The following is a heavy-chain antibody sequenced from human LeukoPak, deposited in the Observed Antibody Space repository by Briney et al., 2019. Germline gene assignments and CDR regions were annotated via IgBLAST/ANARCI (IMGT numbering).Heavy chain of an antibody. CDR3: ARSYDSGGYYPPYYYYMDV. CDR1: GFTCGGYT. CDR2: ISAISSYI. Sequence: GGSLRRSCVASGFTCGGYTMTWVRPAPGKGRECVSSISAISSYIDYTDSVRGPLTISRASGKTSLYLKMNSLKAKAAAVYYCARSYDSGGYYPPYYYYMDVWGKGTTVTVSS. V-gene: IGHV3-21*01. D-gene: IGHD3-22*01. J-gene: IGHJ6*03.